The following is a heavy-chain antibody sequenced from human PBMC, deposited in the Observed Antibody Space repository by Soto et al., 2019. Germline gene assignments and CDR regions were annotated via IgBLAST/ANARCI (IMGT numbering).Heavy chain of an antibody. D-gene: IGHD5-12*01. Sequence: QVQLVQSGAEVKKPGSSVKVSCNASGDTFTIFAISWVRQAPGQGLEWMGGIIPTIGTTNYAQRFQGRITITGDESTGTAYMELSSLKSEDTAVYYCARDLGSGYDPGDYWGQGTLVTVSS. J-gene: IGHJ4*02. CDR1: GDTFTIFA. CDR2: IIPTIGTT. CDR3: ARDLGSGYDPGDY. V-gene: IGHV1-69*12.